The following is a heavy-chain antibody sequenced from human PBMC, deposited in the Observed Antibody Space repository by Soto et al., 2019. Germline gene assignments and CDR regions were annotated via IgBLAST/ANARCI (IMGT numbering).Heavy chain of an antibody. D-gene: IGHD1-1*01. CDR2: ISAHNGNT. CDR3: ARGRYGDY. Sequence: QVNLVQSGAEVKKPGASVKVSCKCSGYTFTSYGITWVRQAPGQGLEWMGWISAHNGNTDYEQKLQGRVTVTRDTSTSTAYMELRSLRSDDTAVYYCARGRYGDYWGQGALVTVSS. J-gene: IGHJ4*02. V-gene: IGHV1-18*01. CDR1: GYTFTSYG.